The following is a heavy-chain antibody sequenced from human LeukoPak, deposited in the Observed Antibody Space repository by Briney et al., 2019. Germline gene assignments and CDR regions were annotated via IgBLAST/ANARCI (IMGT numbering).Heavy chain of an antibody. CDR1: GFTFSSYS. V-gene: IGHV3-21*01. Sequence: GGSLRLSCAASGFTFSSYSMNWVRQAPGKGLEWVSSISGSSYYIYYADSVKGRFTISRDNSKNTLYLQMNSLRAEDTAVYCCARGEFMPEDYWGQGTLVTVSS. CDR3: ARGEFMPEDY. D-gene: IGHD2-2*01. CDR2: ISGSSYYI. J-gene: IGHJ4*02.